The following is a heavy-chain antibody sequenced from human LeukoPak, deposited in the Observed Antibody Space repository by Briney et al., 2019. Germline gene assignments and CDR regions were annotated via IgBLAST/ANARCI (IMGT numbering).Heavy chain of an antibody. D-gene: IGHD5-18*01. Sequence: SETLSLTCAVYGGSFSGYYWSWIRQPPGKGLEWIGEINHSGSTNYNPSLKSRVTISVDTSTTQFSLKMSSVTAAATAVYSCARARHSYGYAEDYWGQGTLVTVSS. V-gene: IGHV4-34*01. CDR1: GGSFSGYY. J-gene: IGHJ4*02. CDR2: INHSGST. CDR3: ARARHSYGYAEDY.